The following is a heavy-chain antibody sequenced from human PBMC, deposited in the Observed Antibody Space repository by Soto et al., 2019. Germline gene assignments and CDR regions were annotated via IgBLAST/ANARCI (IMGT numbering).Heavy chain of an antibody. Sequence: SETLSLTCAVYGGSFSGHSWTWIRQSPGKGLEWIWYINHSGRVNYSPSLKSRVTISLDTSKNQFSLTLSAVTAADTAMYYCSTRAYDTNGYYRFDXWGQGTLVTVSX. CDR1: GGSFSGHS. J-gene: IGHJ5*01. CDR2: INHSGRV. CDR3: STRAYDTNGYYRFDX. D-gene: IGHD3-22*01. V-gene: IGHV4-34*01.